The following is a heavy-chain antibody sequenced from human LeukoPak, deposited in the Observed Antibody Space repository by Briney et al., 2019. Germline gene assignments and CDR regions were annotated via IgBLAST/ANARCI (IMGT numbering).Heavy chain of an antibody. D-gene: IGHD4-17*01. CDR2: ISGSGGST. CDR1: GFTFSSYA. J-gene: IGHJ4*02. CDR3: ATNYGYFDY. V-gene: IGHV3-23*01. Sequence: HSGGSLRLSCAASGFTFSSYAMSWVRQAPGKGLEWVSAISGSGGSTYYADSVKGWFTISRDNSKNTLYLQMNSLRAEDTAVYYCATNYGYFDYWGQGTLVTASS.